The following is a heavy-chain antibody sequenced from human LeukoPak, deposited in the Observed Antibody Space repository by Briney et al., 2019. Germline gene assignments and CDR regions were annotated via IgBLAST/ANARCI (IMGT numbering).Heavy chain of an antibody. CDR3: ARKATTGPTKAAFDI. V-gene: IGHV4-28*05. CDR2: IYYSGSI. CDR1: GYSISSSNY. J-gene: IGHJ3*02. D-gene: IGHD4-17*01. Sequence: PSETLSLTCAVSGYSISSSNYWAWIRQPPGKGLEWIGYIYYSGSIYYNPSLKSRVTMSVDTSKNQFSLKLSSVTAVDTAVYYCARKATTGPTKAAFDIWGQGTMVTVSS.